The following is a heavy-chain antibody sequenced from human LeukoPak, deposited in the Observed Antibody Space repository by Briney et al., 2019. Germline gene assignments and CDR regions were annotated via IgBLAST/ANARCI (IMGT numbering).Heavy chain of an antibody. CDR3: AKNLYGDSYDAFDI. J-gene: IGHJ3*02. D-gene: IGHD4-17*01. CDR2: ISGSGGRT. CDR1: GFTFSSYG. V-gene: IGHV3-23*01. Sequence: PGGTLRLSCAASGFTFSSYGMSWVRQAPGKGLEWVSAISGSGGRTYYADSVKGRFTISRDNSKNTLYLQMNSLRAEDTAVYYCAKNLYGDSYDAFDIWGQGTMVTVSS.